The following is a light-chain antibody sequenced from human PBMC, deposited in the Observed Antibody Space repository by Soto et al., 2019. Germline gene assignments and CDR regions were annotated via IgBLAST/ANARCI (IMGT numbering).Light chain of an antibody. V-gene: IGKV1-5*03. CDR2: KAS. CDR1: QSISSW. CDR3: QQYESYSYT. Sequence: DIQMTQSPSTLSASVGDRVTITCRASQSISSWLAWFQQKPGKAPKLLISKASSLESGVPSRFSGSGSGTEFTLTISSLQPDDFATYYCQQYESYSYTFGQGTKLEIK. J-gene: IGKJ2*01.